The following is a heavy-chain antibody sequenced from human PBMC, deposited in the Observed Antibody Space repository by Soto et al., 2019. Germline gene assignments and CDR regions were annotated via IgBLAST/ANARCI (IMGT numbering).Heavy chain of an antibody. J-gene: IGHJ6*02. CDR3: ARAPPSMDYGMDV. D-gene: IGHD6-6*01. CDR1: GFTFSSYG. Sequence: QGQLVESGGSVVQPGRSLRLSCAASGFTFSSYGMHWVRQAPGKGLEWVAVIWYDGSNKYYADSVKGRFTISRDNSKNTLYLQMNSLRAEDTAVYYCARAPPSMDYGMDVWGQGTTVTVSS. CDR2: IWYDGSNK. V-gene: IGHV3-33*01.